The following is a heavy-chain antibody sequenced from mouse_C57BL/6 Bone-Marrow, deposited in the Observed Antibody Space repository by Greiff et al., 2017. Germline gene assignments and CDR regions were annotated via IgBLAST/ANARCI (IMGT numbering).Heavy chain of an antibody. CDR2: INPGSGGT. CDR3: AEDNYGAMDY. J-gene: IGHJ4*01. CDR1: GYAFTNYL. Sequence: VQLMESGAELVRPGTSVKVSCKASGYAFTNYLIEWVKQRPGQGLEWIGVINPGSGGTNYNEKFKGKATLTADKSSSTAYMQLSSLTSEDSAVYICAEDNYGAMDYWGQGTSVTVSS. D-gene: IGHD1-1*01. V-gene: IGHV1-54*01.